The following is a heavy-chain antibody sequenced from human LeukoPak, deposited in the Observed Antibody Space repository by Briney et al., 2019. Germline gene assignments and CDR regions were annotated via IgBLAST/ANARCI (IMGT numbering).Heavy chain of an antibody. D-gene: IGHD6-13*01. CDR2: IYSGGST. CDR1: GFTVSSNY. V-gene: IGHV3-53*01. J-gene: IGHJ4*02. Sequence: PGGSLRLSCAASGFTVSSNYMSWVRQAPGKGLEWVSVIYSGGSTYYAHSVKGRFTISRDTSKNTLYLQMNSLRADDTAVYYCARAAWYSSSWQEGYYFDYWGQGTLVTVSS. CDR3: ARAAWYSSSWQEGYYFDY.